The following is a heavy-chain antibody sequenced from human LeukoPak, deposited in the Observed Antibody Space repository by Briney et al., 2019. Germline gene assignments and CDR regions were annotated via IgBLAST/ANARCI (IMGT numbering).Heavy chain of an antibody. CDR3: AKDCSGYSSGDAFDI. CDR2: ISGSGGST. V-gene: IGHV3-23*01. J-gene: IGHJ3*02. CDR1: GFTFSSYA. D-gene: IGHD3-22*01. Sequence: GGSLRLSCAASGFTFSSYAMSWVRQAPGKGLEWVSAISGSGGSTYYADSVKGRFTISRDNSENTLYLQMNSLRAEDTAVYYCAKDCSGYSSGDAFDIWGQGTMVTVSS.